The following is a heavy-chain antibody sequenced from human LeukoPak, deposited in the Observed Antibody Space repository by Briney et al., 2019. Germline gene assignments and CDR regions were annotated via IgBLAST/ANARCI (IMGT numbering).Heavy chain of an antibody. Sequence: PGGSLRLSCAASGFTFSSYTMNWVRQAPGKGLEWVASVSFTSTYIYYADSVKGRFTISRDNAKNSLYLHMNSLRAEDTAVYYCARFFGLGTNDAFDIWARGQWSPSPQ. CDR3: ARFFGLGTNDAFDI. D-gene: IGHD1-14*01. CDR2: VSFTSTYI. V-gene: IGHV3-21*01. CDR1: GFTFSSYT. J-gene: IGHJ3*02.